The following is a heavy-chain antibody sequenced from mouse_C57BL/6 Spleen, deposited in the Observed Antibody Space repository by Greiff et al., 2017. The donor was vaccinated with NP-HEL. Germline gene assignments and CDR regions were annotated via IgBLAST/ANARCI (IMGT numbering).Heavy chain of an antibody. D-gene: IGHD2-1*01. CDR3: TKSLYGNYGLFAY. Sequence: QVHVKQSGAELVRPGASVTLSCKASGYTFTDYEMHWVKQTPVHGLEWIGAIDPETGGTAYNQKFKGKAILTADKSSSTAYMELRSLTSEDSAVYYCTKSLYGNYGLFAYWGQGTLVTVSA. V-gene: IGHV1-15*01. CDR1: GYTFTDYE. J-gene: IGHJ3*01. CDR2: IDPETGGT.